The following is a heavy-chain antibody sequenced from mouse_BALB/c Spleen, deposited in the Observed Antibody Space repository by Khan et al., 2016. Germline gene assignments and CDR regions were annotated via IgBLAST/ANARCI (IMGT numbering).Heavy chain of an antibody. CDR2: ISYSGST. Sequence: EVQLQESGPSLVKPSQTLSLTCSVSGDSITSGYWNWIRKFPGNKLEYMGYISYSGSTNYNPSLKSRITITRDTSKNQNYLQLNSVTTEDSATYYFARLGFAYWGQGTLVTVSA. CDR3: ARLGFAY. CDR1: GDSITSGY. V-gene: IGHV3-8*02. J-gene: IGHJ3*01.